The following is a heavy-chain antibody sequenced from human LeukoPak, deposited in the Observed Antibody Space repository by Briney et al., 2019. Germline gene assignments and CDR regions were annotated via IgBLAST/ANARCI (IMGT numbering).Heavy chain of an antibody. CDR2: INPNSGGT. Sequence: GASVKVSCKASGYTFTGYYMHRVRQAPGQGLEWMGWINPNSGGTNYAQKFQGRVTMTRDTSISTAYMELSRLRSDDTAVYYCARAPGRRQSGYPYFDYWGQGTLVTVSS. D-gene: IGHD5-12*01. CDR1: GYTFTGYY. J-gene: IGHJ4*02. V-gene: IGHV1-2*02. CDR3: ARAPGRRQSGYPYFDY.